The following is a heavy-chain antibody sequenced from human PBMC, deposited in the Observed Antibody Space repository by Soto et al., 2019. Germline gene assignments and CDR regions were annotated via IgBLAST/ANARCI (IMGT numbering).Heavy chain of an antibody. CDR2: IQCDGSRR. D-gene: IGHD3-22*01. J-gene: IGHJ5*02. CDR3: ARDVDTSGHCSRLDP. V-gene: IGHV3-33*05. CDR1: GFIFNVYG. Sequence: HPGGSLRLSCAASGFIFNVYGMNWVRQAPGKGLEWVAGIQCDGSRRYYGDSVKGRFTISRDDSKNTVDLQMDSLRDEDTALYYCARDVDTSGHCSRLDPWGLGTLVTVSS.